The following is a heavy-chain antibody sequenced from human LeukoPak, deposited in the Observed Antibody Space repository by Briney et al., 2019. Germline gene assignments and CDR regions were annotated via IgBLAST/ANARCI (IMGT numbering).Heavy chain of an antibody. J-gene: IGHJ4*02. CDR2: ISYDGSNK. Sequence: PGGSLRLSCAASGFTFSSYAMHWVRQAPGKGLEWVAVISYDGSNKYYADSVKGRFTISRDNSKNTLYLQMSSLRAEDTAVYYCARGNDFWSGYSMGDYWGQGTPVTVSS. D-gene: IGHD3-3*01. CDR3: ARGNDFWSGYSMGDY. V-gene: IGHV3-30-3*01. CDR1: GFTFSSYA.